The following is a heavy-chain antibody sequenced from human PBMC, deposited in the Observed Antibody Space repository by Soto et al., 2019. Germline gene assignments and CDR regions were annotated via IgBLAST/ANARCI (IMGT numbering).Heavy chain of an antibody. V-gene: IGHV4-34*01. CDR3: ARGLGGLLMVYGERIGNWFDP. CDR1: GGSFSGYY. D-gene: IGHD2-8*01. J-gene: IGHJ5*02. Sequence: QVQLQQWGAGLLKPSETLSLTCAVYGGSFSGYYWSWIRQPPGKGLEWIGEINHSGSTNYNPSLQRRVTISVDTSKNQFSLKLSSVTAADTAVYYCARGLGGLLMVYGERIGNWFDPWGQGTLVTVSS. CDR2: INHSGST.